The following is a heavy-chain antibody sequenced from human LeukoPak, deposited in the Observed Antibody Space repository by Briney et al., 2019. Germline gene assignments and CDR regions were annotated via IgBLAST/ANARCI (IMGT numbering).Heavy chain of an antibody. CDR2: IYYSGST. D-gene: IGHD2-15*01. J-gene: IGHJ6*02. CDR3: ARLGRRIDGYYYGLDV. Sequence: PSETLSLTCTVSGGSISSYYWSWIRQPPGKGLEWIGYIYYSGSTKYNPSLKSRVTISVDTSKNQFSLKLSSVTAADTAVYYCARLGRRIDGYYYGLDVWGQGTTVTASS. CDR1: GGSISSYY. V-gene: IGHV4-59*08.